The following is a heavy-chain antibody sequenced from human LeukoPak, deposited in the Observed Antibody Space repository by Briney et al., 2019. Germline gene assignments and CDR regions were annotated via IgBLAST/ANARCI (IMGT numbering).Heavy chain of an antibody. CDR2: MNPNSGNT. CDR3: ARAGLLRKNWFDP. D-gene: IGHD1-14*01. CDR1: GYTFTSYD. V-gene: IGHV1-8*02. J-gene: IGHJ5*02. Sequence: ASVKVSCKASGYTFTSYDINWVRQATGQGLEWMGWMNPNSGNTGYAQKFQGRVTMTRDTSISTAYMELSSLRSEDTAVYYCARAGLLRKNWFDPWGQGTLVTVSS.